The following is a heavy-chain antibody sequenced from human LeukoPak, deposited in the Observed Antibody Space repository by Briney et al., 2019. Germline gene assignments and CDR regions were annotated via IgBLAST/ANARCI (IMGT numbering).Heavy chain of an antibody. D-gene: IGHD3-22*01. V-gene: IGHV4-4*07. Sequence: SETLSLTCTVSGGSISSYYWSWIRQPAGKGLEWIGRIYTSGSTNYNPSLKSRVTMSVDTSKNQFSLKLSSVTAADTAVYYCARGEDYYDSSGPNWFDPWGQGTLVTVSS. J-gene: IGHJ5*02. CDR2: IYTSGST. CDR3: ARGEDYYDSSGPNWFDP. CDR1: GGSISSYY.